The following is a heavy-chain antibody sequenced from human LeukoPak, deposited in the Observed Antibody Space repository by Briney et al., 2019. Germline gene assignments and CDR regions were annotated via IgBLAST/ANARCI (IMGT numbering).Heavy chain of an antibody. J-gene: IGHJ6*03. CDR1: GFTFDDYA. Sequence: PGGSLRLSCAASGFTFDDYAMHWVRQAPGKGLEWVSCISWNNSTIDYADSVKGRFTISRDNAKNSLYLQMNSLRAEDTALYYCAKDSRLRFYYMDVWGKGTTVTVSS. CDR2: ISWNNSTI. D-gene: IGHD3-3*01. CDR3: AKDSRLRFYYMDV. V-gene: IGHV3-9*01.